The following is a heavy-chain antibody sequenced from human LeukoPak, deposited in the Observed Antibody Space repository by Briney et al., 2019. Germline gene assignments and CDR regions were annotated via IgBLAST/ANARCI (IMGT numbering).Heavy chain of an antibody. CDR2: IYYSGST. V-gene: IGHV4-31*03. D-gene: IGHD4-17*01. J-gene: IGHJ3*02. CDR1: GGSISSGGYY. Sequence: SQTLSLTCTVSGGSISSGGYYWSWIRQHPGKGLEWIGYIYYSGSTYYNPSLKSRVTISVDTSKNQFSLKLSSVTATDTAVYYCARGDYVMAFDIWGQGTMVTVSS. CDR3: ARGDYVMAFDI.